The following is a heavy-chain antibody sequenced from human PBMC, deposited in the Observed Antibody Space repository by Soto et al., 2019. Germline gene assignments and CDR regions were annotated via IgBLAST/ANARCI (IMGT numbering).Heavy chain of an antibody. CDR1: GWKVSRYR. D-gene: IGHD3-3*01. V-gene: IGHV3-48*04. CDR2: ISSSSSTI. Sequence: SYDGRGWKVSRYRWKPDHQEKKKVLEWVSYISSSSSTIYYADSGKGRFTTSRDNAKNSLYLQMNSLRAEETAVYYCERVTYYDFWIGYHAGYRIGYYCNG. J-gene: IGHJ6*01. CDR3: ERVTYYDFWIGYHAGYRIGYYCNG.